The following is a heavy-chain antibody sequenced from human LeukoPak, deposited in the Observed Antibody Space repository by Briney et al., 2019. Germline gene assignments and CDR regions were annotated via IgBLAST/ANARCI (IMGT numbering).Heavy chain of an antibody. CDR3: VDLTSDTGVDF. J-gene: IGHJ4*01. CDR1: GFTFCAVA. D-gene: IGHD1-1*01. Sequence: GGSLTLSCTASGFTFCAVAMFWARQAPGKGLEYVSGISSNGGSSFYADSVKGRFTISRDNSKNTLYLQMSSLIAEDAAVYYFVDLTSDTGVDFWGQGTLLTVSS. CDR2: ISSNGGSS. V-gene: IGHV3-64D*09.